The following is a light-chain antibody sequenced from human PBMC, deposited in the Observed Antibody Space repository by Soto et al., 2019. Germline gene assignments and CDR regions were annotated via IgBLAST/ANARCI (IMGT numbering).Light chain of an antibody. CDR3: CSYAGISTVLI. Sequence: QSALTQPRSVSGSPGQSVTISCTGTSSDVGGSDYVSWYQQRPGKAPKLMIYDVNKRPSGVPDRFSGSKSGNTASLTISGLQAEDEADYFCCSYAGISTVLIFGGGTKVTVL. J-gene: IGLJ2*01. V-gene: IGLV2-11*01. CDR2: DVN. CDR1: SSDVGGSDY.